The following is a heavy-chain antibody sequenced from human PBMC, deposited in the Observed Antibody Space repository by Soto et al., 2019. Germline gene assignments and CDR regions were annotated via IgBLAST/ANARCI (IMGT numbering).Heavy chain of an antibody. D-gene: IGHD3-16*01. Sequence: PGGSLILSCSASGFVVKNYGMHWVRQAPGKGLEYVAAIRTDSGDISYADSVEGRLIISRDNSKDTLYLQMRSLRADDTGLYYCARSYEQQVPTWRAPHFDCWGQGALVTVSS. CDR2: IRTDSGDI. CDR3: ARSYEQQVPTWRAPHFDC. J-gene: IGHJ4*02. CDR1: GFVVKNYG. V-gene: IGHV3-64D*06.